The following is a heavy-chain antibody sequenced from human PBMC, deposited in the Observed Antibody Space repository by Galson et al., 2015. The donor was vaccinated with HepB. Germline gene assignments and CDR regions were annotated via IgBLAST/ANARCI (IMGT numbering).Heavy chain of an antibody. V-gene: IGHV1-69*04. Sequence: SVKVSCKASGGTFSSYAISWVRQAPGQGLEWMGRIIPILGIANYAQKFQGRVTITADKSTSTAYMELSSLRSEDTAVYYCARVQLERRSGWGYYYYGMDVWGQGTTVTVSS. J-gene: IGHJ6*02. CDR1: GGTFSSYA. CDR3: ARVQLERRSGWGYYYYGMDV. D-gene: IGHD1-1*01. CDR2: IIPILGIA.